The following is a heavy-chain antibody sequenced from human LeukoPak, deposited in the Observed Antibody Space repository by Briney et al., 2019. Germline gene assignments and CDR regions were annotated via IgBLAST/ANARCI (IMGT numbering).Heavy chain of an antibody. Sequence: GGSLRLSCAASGFTFSSYWMHWVRQAPRKGLMWVSRTDSDGSTTTYADSVKGRFTISRDNAKNTLYLQMNSLRAEDTAVYYCARDSGNWLDPWGQGTLVTVSS. CDR2: TDSDGSTT. D-gene: IGHD3-10*01. J-gene: IGHJ5*02. CDR1: GFTFSSYW. CDR3: ARDSGNWLDP. V-gene: IGHV3-74*01.